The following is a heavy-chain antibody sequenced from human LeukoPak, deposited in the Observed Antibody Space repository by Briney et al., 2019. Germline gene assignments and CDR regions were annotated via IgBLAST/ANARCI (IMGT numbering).Heavy chain of an antibody. Sequence: PGGSLRFSCAASGFTFSSYGMHWVRQAPGKGLEWVAFIRYDGSNKYYADSAKGRFTISRDNSKNTLYLQMNSLRAEDTAVYYSARDPNTMSHGGSDYFDYWGQGTLVTVSS. J-gene: IGHJ4*02. D-gene: IGHD3-16*01. CDR2: IRYDGSNK. CDR3: ARDPNTMSHGGSDYFDY. CDR1: GFTFSSYG. V-gene: IGHV3-30*02.